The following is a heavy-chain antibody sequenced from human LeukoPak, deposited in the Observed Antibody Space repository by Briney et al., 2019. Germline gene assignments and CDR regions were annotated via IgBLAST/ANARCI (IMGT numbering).Heavy chain of an antibody. CDR1: GFTFNTYG. CDR2: ISYDARNK. D-gene: IGHD2-2*01. J-gene: IGHJ4*02. Sequence: GRSLRLSCEASGFTFNTYGMHWVRQAPGKGLEWLAVISYDARNKYYADSVKGRFTISRDNSKNTLYLQMSSLRPEDTAVYYCANGAVYCTSPKYPTGSAPSCFAHWGQGTLVTVST. V-gene: IGHV3-30*18. CDR3: ANGAVYCTSPKYPTGSAPSCFAH.